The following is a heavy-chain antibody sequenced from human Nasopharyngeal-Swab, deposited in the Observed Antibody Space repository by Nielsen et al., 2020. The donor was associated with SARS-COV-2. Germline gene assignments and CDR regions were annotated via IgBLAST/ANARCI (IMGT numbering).Heavy chain of an antibody. V-gene: IGHV3-21*01. CDR2: ISSSSSYI. CDR3: ARGGAWSPVRAFDI. D-gene: IGHD3-3*01. Sequence: GGSLRLSCAASGFTFSSYSMNWVRQAPGKGLEWVSSISSSSSYIYYADSVKGRFTISRDNAKNSLYLQMNSLRAEDTAVYYCARGGAWSPVRAFDIWGQGTMVTVSS. J-gene: IGHJ3*02. CDR1: GFTFSSYS.